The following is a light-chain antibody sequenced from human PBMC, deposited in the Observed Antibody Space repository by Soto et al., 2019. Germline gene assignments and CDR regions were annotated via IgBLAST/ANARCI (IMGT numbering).Light chain of an antibody. CDR1: QGISSY. CDR3: QQPNSYPLT. V-gene: IGKV1-8*01. CDR2: AAS. J-gene: IGKJ4*01. Sequence: AIRMTQSPASLSASPGDRVTITYRASQGISSYLAWYQQKPGKAPKLLIYAASTLQSGVPSRFSGSGSGTDFTLTISCLQPEDFATYYCQQPNSYPLTFGGGTNVDIK.